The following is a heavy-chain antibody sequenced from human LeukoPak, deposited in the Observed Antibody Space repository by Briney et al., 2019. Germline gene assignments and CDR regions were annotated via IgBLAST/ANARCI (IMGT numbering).Heavy chain of an antibody. V-gene: IGHV3-23*01. CDR3: AKDRLTSRGTKPGY. CDR2: VSGSGGTT. D-gene: IGHD1-14*01. CDR1: GFIFSDYA. Sequence: GGSLRLSCAASGFIFSDYAMNWVRQAPGKGLEWVSAVSGSGGTTHYADSVMGRFTISRDNSKNTVFLQMNSLRAEDTAVYYCAKDRLTSRGTKPGYWGQGTLVTVSS. J-gene: IGHJ4*02.